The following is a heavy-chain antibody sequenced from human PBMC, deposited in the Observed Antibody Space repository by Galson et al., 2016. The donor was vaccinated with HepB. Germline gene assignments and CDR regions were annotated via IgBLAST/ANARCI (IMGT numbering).Heavy chain of an antibody. CDR1: GFTFSTYA. D-gene: IGHD2-2*02. Sequence: SLRLSCAASGFTFSTYAMSWVRQAPGKGLEWVSSINDRGISTYYVDSVKGRFTISRDNSKNTLYLQTNSLRAEDTAIYYCAKDDCGSNSCYKIFDYWGQGTLVTVSS. J-gene: IGHJ4*02. CDR3: AKDDCGSNSCYKIFDY. V-gene: IGHV3-23*01. CDR2: INDRGIST.